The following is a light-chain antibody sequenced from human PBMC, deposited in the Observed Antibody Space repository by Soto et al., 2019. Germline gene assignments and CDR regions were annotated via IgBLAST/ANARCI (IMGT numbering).Light chain of an antibody. V-gene: IGLV2-8*01. CDR2: EVS. J-gene: IGLJ2*01. CDR3: SSYAGSSIDVL. CDR1: NSDVGDYDY. Sequence: QSALTQPPSASGSPGQSVTISCTGTNSDVGDYDYVSWYQQHPGKAPKLMIYEVSKRPSGVPDRFSGSKSGNTASLTVSGLQTEDEADYYCSSYAGSSIDVLFGGGTKLTVL.